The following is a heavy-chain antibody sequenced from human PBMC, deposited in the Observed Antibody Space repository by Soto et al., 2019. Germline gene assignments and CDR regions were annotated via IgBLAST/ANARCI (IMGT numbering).Heavy chain of an antibody. CDR3: ATTGMTGYGVQYFQH. CDR2: IIPIFGTA. CDR1: GGTFSSYA. Sequence: QVQLVQSGAEVKKPGSSVKVSCKASGGTFSSYAISWVRQAPGQGLEWMGGIIPIFGTANYAQKFQGRVTITADESXXTAYMELSSLRSEDTAVYYCATTGMTGYGVQYFQHWGQGTLVTVSS. J-gene: IGHJ1*01. D-gene: IGHD3-9*01. V-gene: IGHV1-69*12.